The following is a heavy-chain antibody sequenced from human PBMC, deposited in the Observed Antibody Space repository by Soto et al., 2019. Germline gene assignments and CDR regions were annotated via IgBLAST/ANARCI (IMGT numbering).Heavy chain of an antibody. V-gene: IGHV3-23*01. CDR3: AKWDPSAIFNVYGLDV. CDR1: GFTFINYA. CDR2: ISGSGGRG. Sequence: EVQLLESGGDLVQPGGSLRLSCAASGFTFINYAMGWIRQPPGKGLEWVSAISGSGGRGYCADSVKGRFTISRDNSQNLMFLEMKNLRAEDTAVYFCAKWDPSAIFNVYGLDVWGQGTTVTVSS. D-gene: IGHD3-3*01. J-gene: IGHJ6*02.